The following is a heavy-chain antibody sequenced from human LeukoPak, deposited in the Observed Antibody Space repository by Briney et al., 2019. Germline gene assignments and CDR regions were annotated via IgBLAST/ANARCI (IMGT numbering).Heavy chain of an antibody. J-gene: IGHJ5*01. CDR1: GFSLSDHY. CDR2: IRNAGDGYTT. Sequence: GGSLRLSCAASGFSLSDHYMDWVRQAPGQGPELIGHIRNAGDGYTTEYAASVKGRFTVSRDDSKNSLYLQMNSLKPEDAAVYYWVRNHRHWFEPWGQGTLVTVSS. V-gene: IGHV3-72*01. CDR3: VRNHRHWFEP.